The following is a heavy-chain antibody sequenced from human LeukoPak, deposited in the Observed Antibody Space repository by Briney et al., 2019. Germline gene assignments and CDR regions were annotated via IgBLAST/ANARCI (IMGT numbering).Heavy chain of an antibody. J-gene: IGHJ6*03. V-gene: IGHV1-2*02. CDR2: INPNSGGT. D-gene: IGHD1-7*01. CDR3: ASGTVTGTTDYYYYYMDV. CDR1: GYTFTGYY. Sequence: ASVKVSCKASGYTFTGYYMHWVRQAPGQGLEWMGWINPNSGGTNYAQKFQGRVTMTRDTSISTAYMELSRLRSDDTAVYYCASGTVTGTTDYYYYYMDVWGKGTTVTVSS.